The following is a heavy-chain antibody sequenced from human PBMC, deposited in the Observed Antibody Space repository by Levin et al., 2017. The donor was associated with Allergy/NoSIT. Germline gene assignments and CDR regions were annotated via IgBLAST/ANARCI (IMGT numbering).Heavy chain of an antibody. CDR3: ARVPYDYVWGSYRHDFDY. V-gene: IGHV1-18*01. CDR2: ISAYNGNT. CDR1: GYTFTSYG. J-gene: IGHJ4*02. D-gene: IGHD3-16*02. Sequence: ASVKVSCKASGYTFTSYGISWVRQAPGQGLEWMGWISAYNGNTNYAQKLQGRVTMTTDTSTSTAYMELRSLRSDDTAVYYCARVPYDYVWGSYRHDFDYWGQGTLVTVSS.